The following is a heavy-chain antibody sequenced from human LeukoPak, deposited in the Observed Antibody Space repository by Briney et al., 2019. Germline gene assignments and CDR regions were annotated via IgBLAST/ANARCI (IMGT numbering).Heavy chain of an antibody. V-gene: IGHV3-30-3*01. CDR2: ISYDGSNK. Sequence: GGYLRLSWAASGFTFSSYAMHWVRQAPGKGLEWVAVISYDGSNKYYADSVKDRFTISRDNSKDTLYLHLNGLRAEDTATYFCAKGRYYDFWSGYLFDYWGQGTLVTVSS. CDR1: GFTFSSYA. D-gene: IGHD3-3*01. CDR3: AKGRYYDFWSGYLFDY. J-gene: IGHJ4*02.